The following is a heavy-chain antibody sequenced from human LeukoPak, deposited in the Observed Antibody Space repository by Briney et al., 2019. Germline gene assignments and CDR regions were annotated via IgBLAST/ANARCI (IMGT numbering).Heavy chain of an antibody. J-gene: IGHJ4*02. Sequence: GGSLRLSCAASGFTFSTYAVNWVRQAPGKGLEWVSTISGSGDSTYYADSVKGRFTISRDNSKNTLYLQMNSLRAEDTAVYYCAKDGGLGVVVPAAPDYWGQGTLVTVSS. V-gene: IGHV3-23*01. CDR3: AKDGGLGVVVPAAPDY. CDR2: ISGSGDST. CDR1: GFTFSTYA. D-gene: IGHD2-2*01.